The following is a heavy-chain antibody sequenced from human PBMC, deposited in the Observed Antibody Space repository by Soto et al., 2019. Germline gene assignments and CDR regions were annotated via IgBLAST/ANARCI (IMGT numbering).Heavy chain of an antibody. CDR3: ARGERDPYIAAASGYMDV. D-gene: IGHD6-13*01. CDR1: GFTFSSYD. V-gene: IGHV3-13*01. J-gene: IGHJ6*03. Sequence: GGSLRLSCAASGFTFSSYDMHWVRQATGKGLEWVSAIGTAGDTYYPGSVKGRFTISRENAKNSLYLQMNSLRAGDTAVYYCARGERDPYIAAASGYMDVWGKGTTVTVSS. CDR2: IGTAGDT.